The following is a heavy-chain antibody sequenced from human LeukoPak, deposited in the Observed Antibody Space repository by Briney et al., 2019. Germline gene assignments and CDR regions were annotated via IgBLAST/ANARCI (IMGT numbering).Heavy chain of an antibody. J-gene: IGHJ4*02. CDR3: AKVYYDRAFDY. V-gene: IGHV1-2*02. Sequence: ASVKVSCKASGYTFTDYYMHWVRRAPGQGLEWMGCINPNSGGADYARKFQGRVTMTRDTSISTAYMELTRLRSDDTAVYYCAKVYYDRAFDYWGQGTLVAVSS. CDR2: INPNSGGA. CDR1: GYTFTDYY. D-gene: IGHD3-22*01.